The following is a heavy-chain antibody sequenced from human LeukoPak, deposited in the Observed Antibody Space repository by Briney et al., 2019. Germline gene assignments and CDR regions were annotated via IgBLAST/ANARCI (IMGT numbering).Heavy chain of an antibody. CDR3: AFILTHFDI. V-gene: IGHV7-4-1*02. D-gene: IGHD3-9*01. Sequence: ASVKVSCKASGNSLTGYYIHWVRQAPGQGLEWMGWINTNTGNPTYAQGFTGRFVFSLDTSVSTAYLQISSLKAEDTAVYYCAFILTHFDIWGQGTMVTVSS. J-gene: IGHJ3*02. CDR1: GNSLTGYY. CDR2: INTNTGNP.